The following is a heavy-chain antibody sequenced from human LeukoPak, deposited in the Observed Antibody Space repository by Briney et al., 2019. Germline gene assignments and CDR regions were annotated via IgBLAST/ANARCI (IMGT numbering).Heavy chain of an antibody. D-gene: IGHD6-6*01. CDR1: GFTFSSYS. V-gene: IGHV3-48*01. J-gene: IGHJ4*02. CDR2: ISSSSSTI. Sequence: PGGSLRLSCAASGFTFSSYSMNWVRQAPGKGLEWVSYISSSSSTIYYADSVKGRFTISRDNAKNSLYLQMNSLRAEDTAVYYCAREEYSSSRRLDYWGQGTLVTVSS. CDR3: AREEYSSSRRLDY.